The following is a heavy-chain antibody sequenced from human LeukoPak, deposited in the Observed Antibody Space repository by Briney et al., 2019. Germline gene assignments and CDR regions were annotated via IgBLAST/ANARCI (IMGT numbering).Heavy chain of an antibody. CDR2: ISGSGGST. CDR1: GFTFSSYA. CDR3: AEGTIAAQPRYYYYGMDV. D-gene: IGHD6-6*01. V-gene: IGHV3-23*01. J-gene: IGHJ6*02. Sequence: PGGSLRLSCAASGFTFSSYAMSWVRQAPGKGLEWVSAISGSGGSTYYADSVKGRFTISRDNAKNSLYLQMNSLRAEDTALYYCAEGTIAAQPRYYYYGMDVWGQGTTVTVSS.